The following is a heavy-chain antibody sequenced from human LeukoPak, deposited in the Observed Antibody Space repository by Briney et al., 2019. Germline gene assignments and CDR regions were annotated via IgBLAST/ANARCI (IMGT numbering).Heavy chain of an antibody. CDR3: ARVLRGRYYYGSGSYPKSYYFDY. D-gene: IGHD3-10*01. J-gene: IGHJ4*02. V-gene: IGHV7-4-1*02. CDR1: GYTFTSYA. CDR2: INTNTGNP. Sequence: ASVKVSCKASGYTFTSYAMNWVRQAPGQGLEWMGWINTNTGNPTYAQGFTGRFVFSLDTSVSTAYLQISSLKAEDTAVYYCARVLRGRYYYGSGSYPKSYYFDYWGQGTLVTVSS.